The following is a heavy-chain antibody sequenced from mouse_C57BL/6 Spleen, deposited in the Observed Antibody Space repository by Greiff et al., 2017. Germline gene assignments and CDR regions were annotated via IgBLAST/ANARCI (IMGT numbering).Heavy chain of an antibody. CDR3: ARDDPYYAMDY. V-gene: IGHV7-1*01. CDR1: GFTFSDFY. CDR2: SRNKANDYTT. Sequence: EVMLVESGGGLVQSGRSLRLSCATSGFTFSDFYMEWVRQAPGKGLEWIAASRNKANDYTTEYSASVKGRFIVSRDTSQSILYLQMNALRAEDTAIYYCARDDPYYAMDYWGQGTSVTVSS. J-gene: IGHJ4*01.